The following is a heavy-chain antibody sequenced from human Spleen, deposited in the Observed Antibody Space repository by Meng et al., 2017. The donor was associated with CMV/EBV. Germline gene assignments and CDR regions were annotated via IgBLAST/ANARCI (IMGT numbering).Heavy chain of an antibody. CDR1: GFSFSNSS. CDR2: MSGSGKTYI. CDR3: VRSDCGDNCYAWPDAFDF. V-gene: IGHV3-21*01. J-gene: IGHJ3*01. Sequence: GGSLRLSCTASGFSFSNSSMNWVRQAPGKGLEWVSSMSGSGKTYIYYADSVKGRFTISRDNTKKSLYLQMNSLRADDTAVYYCVRSDCGDNCYAWPDAFDFWGQGTMVTVSS. D-gene: IGHD2-21*01.